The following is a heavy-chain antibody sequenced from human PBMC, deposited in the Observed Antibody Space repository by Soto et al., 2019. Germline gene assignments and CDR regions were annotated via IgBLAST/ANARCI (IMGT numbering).Heavy chain of an antibody. J-gene: IGHJ5*02. CDR3: ARDALPYCSGGSCYWGWFDP. V-gene: IGHV3-21*01. CDR2: ISTSSSYI. Sequence: GGSLRLSCAASGFTFDSYSMNWVRQAPGKGLEWVSSISTSSSYIYYADSVKGRFTISRDNAKNSLFLQMNSLRAEDTAVYYCARDALPYCSGGSCYWGWFDPWGQGTLVTVSS. CDR1: GFTFDSYS. D-gene: IGHD2-15*01.